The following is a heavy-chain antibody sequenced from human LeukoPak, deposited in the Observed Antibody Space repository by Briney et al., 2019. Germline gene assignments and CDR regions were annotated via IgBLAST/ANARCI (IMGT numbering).Heavy chain of an antibody. CDR1: GFTFSNSA. Sequence: ASVKVSCKTSGFTFSNSAVQWVRQARGQRLEWIEWIGVARGNTNYAQKVQDRITITRDMPTSTAYMELRSLESEDTAVYYCAAEIYGGNSKCCSFDIWGQGTIVTVSS. D-gene: IGHD4-23*01. CDR3: AAEIYGGNSKCCSFDI. CDR2: IGVARGNT. J-gene: IGHJ3*02. V-gene: IGHV1-58*01.